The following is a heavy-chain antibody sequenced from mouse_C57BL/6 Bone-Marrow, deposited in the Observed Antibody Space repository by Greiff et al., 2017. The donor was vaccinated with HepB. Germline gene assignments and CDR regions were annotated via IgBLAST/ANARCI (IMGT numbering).Heavy chain of an antibody. CDR3: ARRDAMDY. Sequence: VKLMESGAELVRPGASVKLSCKASGYTFTDYYINWVKQRPGQGLEWIARIYPGSGNTYYNEKFKGKATLTAEKSSSTAYMQLSSLTSEDSAVYFCARRDAMDYWGQGTSVTVSS. CDR2: IYPGSGNT. V-gene: IGHV1-76*01. CDR1: GYTFTDYY. J-gene: IGHJ4*01.